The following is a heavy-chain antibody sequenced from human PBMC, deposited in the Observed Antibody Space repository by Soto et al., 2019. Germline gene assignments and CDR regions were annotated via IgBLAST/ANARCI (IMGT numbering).Heavy chain of an antibody. J-gene: IGHJ6*02. CDR1: GFTSSNYG. CDR3: AKDVDIAATISYGMDV. D-gene: IGHD5-12*01. V-gene: IGHV3-30*18. CDR2: XSXDGSXK. Sequence: PGGSLRLSCAASGFTSSNYGMHWVRQAPGKGLEXVAXXSXDGSXKXXAXXXKGRFTISRDNSKNTLYLQMNSLRAEDTAVYYCAKDVDIAATISYGMDVWGQGTTVTVSS.